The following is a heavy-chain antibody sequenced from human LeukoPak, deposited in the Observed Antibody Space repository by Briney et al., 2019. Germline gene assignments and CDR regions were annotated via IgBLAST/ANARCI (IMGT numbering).Heavy chain of an antibody. Sequence: GGSLRLSCAASGFTFSSYAMSWVRQAPGKGLEWVSAISGSGGSTYYADSVKGRFTISRDNSKNTLYLQINSLRAEDTAIYYCAKDGGKVDPMEDWGQGTLAIVSS. CDR3: AKDGGKVDPMED. D-gene: IGHD3-16*01. CDR1: GFTFSSYA. CDR2: ISGSGGST. J-gene: IGHJ4*02. V-gene: IGHV3-23*01.